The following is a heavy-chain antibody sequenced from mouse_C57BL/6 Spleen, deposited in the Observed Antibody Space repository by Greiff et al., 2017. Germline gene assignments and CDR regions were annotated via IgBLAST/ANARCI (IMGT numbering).Heavy chain of an antibody. CDR1: GYTFTDYN. Sequence: EVQLQQSGPELVKPGASVKMSCKASGYTFTDYNMHWVKQSHGKSLEWIGYINPNNGGTSYNQKFKGKATLTVNESSSTASMELRSLTSEDSAVYYCARGEGRWLKGYFDVWGTGTTVTVAS. CDR3: ARGEGRWLKGYFDV. V-gene: IGHV1-22*01. CDR2: INPNNGGT. D-gene: IGHD2-3*01. J-gene: IGHJ1*03.